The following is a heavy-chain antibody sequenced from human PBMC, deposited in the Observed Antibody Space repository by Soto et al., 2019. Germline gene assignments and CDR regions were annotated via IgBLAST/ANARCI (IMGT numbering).Heavy chain of an antibody. CDR2: MSHSGGT. CDR1: GGFVTSGSYY. CDR3: ARVERGTATTVVDAFDI. D-gene: IGHD1-1*01. V-gene: IGHV4-34*01. Sequence: SETLSLTSAVYGGFVTSGSYYWSWIRQPPGKGLEWIGEMSHSGGTHFNPSLKSRVTISVDTSRNQFTLKMSSVTAADTALYYCARVERGTATTVVDAFDIWGPGTMVTVSS. J-gene: IGHJ3*02.